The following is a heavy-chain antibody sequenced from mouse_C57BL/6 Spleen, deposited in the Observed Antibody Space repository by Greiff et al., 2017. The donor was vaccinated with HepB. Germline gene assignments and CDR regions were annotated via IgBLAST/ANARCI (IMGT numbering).Heavy chain of an antibody. Sequence: EVMLVESGPGLAKPSQTLSLTCSVTGYSITSDYWNWIRKFPGNKLEYMGYISYSGSTYYNPSLKSRISITRDTSKNQYYLQLNSVTTEDTATYYCARRGTTVVADWYFDVWGTGTTVTVSS. CDR2: ISYSGST. D-gene: IGHD1-1*01. V-gene: IGHV3-8*01. J-gene: IGHJ1*03. CDR3: ARRGTTVVADWYFDV. CDR1: GYSITSDY.